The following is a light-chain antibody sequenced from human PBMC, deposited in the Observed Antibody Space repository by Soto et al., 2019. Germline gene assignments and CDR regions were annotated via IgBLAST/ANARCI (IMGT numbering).Light chain of an antibody. V-gene: IGKV1-5*03. CDR3: QQHNSFSIT. J-gene: IGKJ5*01. Sequence: DIQMTQSPSSLSASVGDRVTIPCRASQSISSWLAWYQQKPGKAPKLLIYKASSLESGVPSRFSGSGSGTEFTPTINSLQADDFATYYCQQHNSFSITFGQGTRLEIK. CDR1: QSISSW. CDR2: KAS.